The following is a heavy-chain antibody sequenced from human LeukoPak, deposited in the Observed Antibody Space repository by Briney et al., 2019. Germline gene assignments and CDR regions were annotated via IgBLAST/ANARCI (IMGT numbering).Heavy chain of an antibody. Sequence: GGSLRLSCAASGFTFSNFAMSWVRQAPGKGLEWVSAISGSSGTTYYTDSVKGRFTISRDNSKNTLYLQMNSLRAEDTAVYYCAKSAMVRGTTGTFDYWGLGTLVTVSS. CDR1: GFTFSNFA. D-gene: IGHD3-10*01. V-gene: IGHV3-23*01. CDR3: AKSAMVRGTTGTFDY. CDR2: ISGSSGTT. J-gene: IGHJ4*02.